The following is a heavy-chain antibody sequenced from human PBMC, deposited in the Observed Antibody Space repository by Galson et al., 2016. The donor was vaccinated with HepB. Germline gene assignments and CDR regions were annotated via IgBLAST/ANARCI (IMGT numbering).Heavy chain of an antibody. J-gene: IGHJ3*02. Sequence: QSGAEVKKPGESLKISCKGSGFTFTNYWIGWVRQMPGKGLEWMGIIHPSDSDTQYSPSCHGQVTISADKSISTAYLQWSSLKSSDTAMYYCARRGDSSRGAFDIWGQGTMVTVSS. V-gene: IGHV5-51*01. CDR2: IHPSDSDT. D-gene: IGHD5-12*01. CDR1: GFTFTNYW. CDR3: ARRGDSSRGAFDI.